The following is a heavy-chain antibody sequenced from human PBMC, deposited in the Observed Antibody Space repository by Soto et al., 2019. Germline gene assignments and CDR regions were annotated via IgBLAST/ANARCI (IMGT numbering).Heavy chain of an antibody. V-gene: IGHV1-18*04. D-gene: IGHD3-22*01. CDR3: ARDRFQYDSSGQGDY. Sequence: QVQMKQSGPEVKRPGASVKVACKASGYTFSDYSISWVRQAPGQGLEWMGWISPRTGNTNSAQIVQGRVTLTTDTSANTAYLELTSLRSDDTAIYYCARDRFQYDSSGQGDYWGQGTLVTVS. CDR1: GYTFSDYS. J-gene: IGHJ4*02. CDR2: ISPRTGNT.